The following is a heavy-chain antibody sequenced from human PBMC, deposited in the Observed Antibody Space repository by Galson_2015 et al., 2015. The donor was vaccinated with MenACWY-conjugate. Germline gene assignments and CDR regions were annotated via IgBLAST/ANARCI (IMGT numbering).Heavy chain of an antibody. CDR3: ARSGGNGFDY. V-gene: IGHV3-74*01. CDR1: GFTLSSYW. J-gene: IGHJ4*02. D-gene: IGHD4-23*01. CDR2: VNNDGRST. Sequence: SLRLSCAASGFTLSSYWMHWVRQAPGKGLVWVSHVNNDGRSTRYADSVKGRFTISRDNDKNTLYLQMNSLRAEDTAVYFCARSGGNGFDYWGQGTLVTVSS.